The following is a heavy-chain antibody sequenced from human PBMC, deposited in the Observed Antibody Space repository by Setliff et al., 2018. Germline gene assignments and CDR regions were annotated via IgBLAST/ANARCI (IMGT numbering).Heavy chain of an antibody. CDR3: ARDQWVRSPPLYFSYSMDV. CDR1: GGSIINSYY. V-gene: IGHV4-4*07. D-gene: IGHD5-12*01. J-gene: IGHJ6*02. CDR2: ISTSGNT. Sequence: PSETLCLTCTVSGGSIINSYYWSWIRQPAGKGLEWIGRISTSGNTNYNPSLKSRVTVSLDTSKNQFSLKLTSMTAADTAVYYCARDQWVRSPPLYFSYSMDVWGQGTTVTVSS.